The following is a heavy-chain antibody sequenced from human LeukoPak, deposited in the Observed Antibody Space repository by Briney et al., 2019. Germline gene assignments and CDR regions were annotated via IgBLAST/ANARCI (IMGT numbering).Heavy chain of an antibody. V-gene: IGHV1-46*01. J-gene: IGHJ6*02. D-gene: IGHD2-2*01. Sequence: ASVKVSFKASGYTFTNYCMHWVRQAPGQGLKWMGLINPSGGTADCAQKFQGRVTMTSDTSTSTLYMELSSLRSDDTAVYYCARDVVVIPTVHYAMDVWGLGTTVTVSS. CDR1: GYTFTNYC. CDR2: INPSGGTA. CDR3: ARDVVVIPTVHYAMDV.